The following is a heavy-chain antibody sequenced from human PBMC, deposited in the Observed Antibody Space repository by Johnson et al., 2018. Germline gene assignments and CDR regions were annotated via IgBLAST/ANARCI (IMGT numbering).Heavy chain of an antibody. V-gene: IGHV3-66*02. J-gene: IGHJ5*02. CDR1: GFTVSSNY. CDR3: AKGPKQLVQGGPFDP. Sequence: VQLVESGGGLVQPGGSLRLSCAASGFTVSSNYMSWVRQAPGKGLEWVSVIYSGGSTYYADSVKGRFNISRDNSKNTLYLQMNSLRDEDTAVYYCAKGPKQLVQGGPFDPWGQGTLVTVSS. D-gene: IGHD6-6*01. CDR2: IYSGGST.